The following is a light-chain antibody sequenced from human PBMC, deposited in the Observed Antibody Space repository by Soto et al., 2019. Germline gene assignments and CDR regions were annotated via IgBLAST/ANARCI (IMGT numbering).Light chain of an antibody. J-gene: IGKJ5*01. CDR2: GIS. Sequence: EMVMTQSPAILSVSPGESATLSCRASQSVNSNYLAWYQQHPGQPPRLLIYGISTRATGIPARFSGSGSGTEFTLTISSLQSEDFEVYYCQQYNNWPITFGQGTRLEIK. CDR3: QQYNNWPIT. CDR1: QSVNSN. V-gene: IGKV3-15*01.